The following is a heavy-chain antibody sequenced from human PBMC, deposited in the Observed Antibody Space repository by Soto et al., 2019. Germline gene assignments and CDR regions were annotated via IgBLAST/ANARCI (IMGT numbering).Heavy chain of an antibody. CDR2: ISYDGSNK. Sequence: GGSLRLSCAASGFTFSSYAMHWVRQAPGKGLEWVAVISYDGSNKYYADSVKGRFTISRDNSKNTLYLQMNSLRAEDTAVYYCARDKRVYWGQGTLVTVSS. CDR1: GFTFSSYA. V-gene: IGHV3-30-3*01. CDR3: ARDKRVY. J-gene: IGHJ4*02.